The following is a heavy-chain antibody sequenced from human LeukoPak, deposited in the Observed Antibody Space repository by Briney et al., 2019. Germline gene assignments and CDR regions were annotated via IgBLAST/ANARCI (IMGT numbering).Heavy chain of an antibody. V-gene: IGHV4-39*01. J-gene: IGHJ4*02. CDR3: ARKAATRSMHF. CDR2: IYYSGST. Sequence: SETLSLTCTVSGGSISSSSYYWGWIRQPPGKGLEWIGSIYYSGSTYYNPSLKSRVTISVDTSKNQFSLKLSSVTAADTAVYYCARKAATRSMHFWGQGTLVTVSS. D-gene: IGHD2-8*01. CDR1: GGSISSSSYY.